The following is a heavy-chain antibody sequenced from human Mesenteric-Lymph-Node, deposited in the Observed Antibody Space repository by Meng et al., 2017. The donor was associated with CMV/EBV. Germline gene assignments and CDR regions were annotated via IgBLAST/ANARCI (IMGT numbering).Heavy chain of an antibody. CDR3: ARNTAMVTGWFDP. Sequence: TVKVSCKASGGTFSSYTISWVRQAPGQGLEWMGRIIPILGIANYAQKFQGRVTITADKSTSTAYMELSSLRSEDTAVYYCARNTAMVTGWFDPWGQGTLVTVSS. CDR1: GGTFSSYT. CDR2: IIPILGIA. D-gene: IGHD5-18*01. V-gene: IGHV1-69*02. J-gene: IGHJ5*02.